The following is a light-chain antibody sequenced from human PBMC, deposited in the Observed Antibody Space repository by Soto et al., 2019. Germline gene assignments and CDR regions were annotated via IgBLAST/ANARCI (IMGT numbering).Light chain of an antibody. J-gene: IGLJ1*01. Sequence: QSVLTQPASVSGSTGQSMTISRTGTSSDVGGYNYVSWYQQHPGKAPKLMIYDVSNRPSGVSNRFSGSKSGNTASLTISGLQAEDEADYYCSSYTSSSTYVFGTGTKVTVL. V-gene: IGLV2-14*01. CDR2: DVS. CDR1: SSDVGGYNY. CDR3: SSYTSSSTYV.